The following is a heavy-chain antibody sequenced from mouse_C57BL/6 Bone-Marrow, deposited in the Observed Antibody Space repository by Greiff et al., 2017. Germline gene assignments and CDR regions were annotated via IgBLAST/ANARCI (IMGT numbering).Heavy chain of an antibody. CDR2: IYPGNSDT. D-gene: IGHD1-1*02. J-gene: IGHJ1*03. CDR3: TRGLSYWYFDV. CDR1: GYTFTSYW. V-gene: IGHV1-5*01. Sequence: VQLQQSGTVLARPGASVKMSCKTSGYTFTSYWMHWVKQRPGQGLEWIGAIYPGNSDTSYNQKFKGKAKLTAVTSASTAYMELSSLTNEDSAVYYCTRGLSYWYFDVWGTGTTVTVSS.